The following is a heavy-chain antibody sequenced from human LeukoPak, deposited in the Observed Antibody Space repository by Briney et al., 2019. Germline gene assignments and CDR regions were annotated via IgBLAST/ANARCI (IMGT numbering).Heavy chain of an antibody. CDR1: GYTFTSYA. CDR2: INTNTGNP. CDR3: AREEDSSSWADFDY. J-gene: IGHJ4*02. V-gene: IGHV7-4-1*02. D-gene: IGHD6-13*01. Sequence: GASVKVSCKASGYTFTSYAMNWVRQAPGQGLECMGWINTNTGNPTYAQGFTGRFVFSLDTSVSTAYLQISSLKAEDTAVYYCAREEDSSSWADFDYWGQGTLVTVSS.